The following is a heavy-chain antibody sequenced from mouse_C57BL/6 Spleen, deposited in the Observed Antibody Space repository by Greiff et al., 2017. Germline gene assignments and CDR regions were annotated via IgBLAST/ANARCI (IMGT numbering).Heavy chain of an antibody. CDR1: GYTFTSYW. V-gene: IGHV1-53*01. CDR3: ARAGYDYDPWFAY. Sequence: QVQLKQPGTELVKPGASVKLSCKASGYTFTSYWMHWVKQRPGQGLEWIGNINPSNGGTNYNEKFKSKATLTVDKSSSTAYMQLSSLTSEDSAVYYCARAGYDYDPWFAYWGQGTLVTVSA. D-gene: IGHD2-4*01. J-gene: IGHJ3*01. CDR2: INPSNGGT.